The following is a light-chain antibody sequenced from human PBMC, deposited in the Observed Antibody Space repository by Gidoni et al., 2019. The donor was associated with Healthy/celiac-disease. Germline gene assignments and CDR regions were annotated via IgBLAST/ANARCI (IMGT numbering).Light chain of an antibody. CDR3: PAWDDSLNGVV. CDR2: SNN. CDR1: SSNIGSNT. V-gene: IGLV1-44*01. J-gene: IGLJ2*01. Sequence: QSVLTQPPSASGTPGQRVTISCSGSSSNIGSNTVNWYQQLPGTAPKLLLYSNNQRPSGVPDRFPGSKSGPSASLAISWLQSEDEADYYCPAWDDSLNGVVFGGGTKLTVL.